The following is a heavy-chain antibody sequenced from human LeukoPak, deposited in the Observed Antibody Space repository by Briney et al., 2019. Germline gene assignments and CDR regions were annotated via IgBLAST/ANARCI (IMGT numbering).Heavy chain of an antibody. J-gene: IGHJ5*02. D-gene: IGHD2-2*01. CDR1: GGTFSSYA. V-gene: IGHV1-69*06. CDR2: IIPIFGTA. CDR3: ARGYDLRLNRFDP. Sequence: SVKVSCKASGGTFSSYASSWVREAPGQGLEWMGRIIPIFGTANYAQKFQGRVTITADKSTSTAYMELSSLRSEDTAVYYCARGYDLRLNRFDPWGHGTLVTVSS.